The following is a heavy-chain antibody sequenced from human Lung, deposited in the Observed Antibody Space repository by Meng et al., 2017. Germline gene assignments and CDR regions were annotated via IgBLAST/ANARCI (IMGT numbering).Heavy chain of an antibody. J-gene: IGHJ4*02. Sequence: QVQLQLLGAGLLKPSETLSLTCVVSGGSFSDYYWSWIRQPPGKGLEWIGEINHSGSTNYNPSLESRATISVDTSQNNLSLKLSSVTAADSAVYYCARGPTTMAHDFDYWGQGTLVTVSS. V-gene: IGHV4-34*01. CDR1: GGSFSDYY. CDR3: ARGPTTMAHDFDY. CDR2: INHSGST. D-gene: IGHD4-11*01.